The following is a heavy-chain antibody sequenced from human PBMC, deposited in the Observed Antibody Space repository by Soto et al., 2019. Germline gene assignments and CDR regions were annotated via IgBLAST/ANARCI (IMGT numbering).Heavy chain of an antibody. CDR3: AKDLTMVRGVIYYGMDV. Sequence: EVQVLESGGGLIQPGGSLRLSCAVSGFTFSSYDMSWVRQAPGKGLEWVYCISGSGGSTDYADSVKGRFTISRENSTNTLYRQRNSLRSEDTAVYHCAKDLTMVRGVIYYGMDVWGQGTTVTVSS. CDR2: ISGSGGST. J-gene: IGHJ6*02. V-gene: IGHV3-23*01. CDR1: GFTFSSYD. D-gene: IGHD3-10*01.